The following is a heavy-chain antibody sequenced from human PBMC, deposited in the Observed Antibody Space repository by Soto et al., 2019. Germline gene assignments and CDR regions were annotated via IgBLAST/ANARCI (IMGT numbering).Heavy chain of an antibody. V-gene: IGHV4-34*01. Sequence: SETLSLTCAVYGGSFSCYYWIWIRQPPGKGLEWIGEINHSGSTNYNPSLKSRVTISVDTSKNQFSLKLSSVTAADTAVYYCARGTPIAAAVTFDYWGQGTLVTVSS. D-gene: IGHD6-13*01. CDR1: GGSFSCYY. CDR3: ARGTPIAAAVTFDY. J-gene: IGHJ4*02. CDR2: INHSGST.